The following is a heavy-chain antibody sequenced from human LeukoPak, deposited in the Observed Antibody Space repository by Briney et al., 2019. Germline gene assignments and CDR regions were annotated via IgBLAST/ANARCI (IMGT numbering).Heavy chain of an antibody. CDR3: ARDLNGGSSPLDY. Sequence: GGSLRLSCAASGFTFSGYEMNWVRQAPGKGLEWVSYISSSGSTIYDADSVKGRFTISRDNAKNSLYMQMNSLRAEDTAVYYCARDLNGGSSPLDYWGQGTLVTVSS. CDR1: GFTFSGYE. CDR2: ISSSGSTI. D-gene: IGHD6-6*01. V-gene: IGHV3-48*03. J-gene: IGHJ4*02.